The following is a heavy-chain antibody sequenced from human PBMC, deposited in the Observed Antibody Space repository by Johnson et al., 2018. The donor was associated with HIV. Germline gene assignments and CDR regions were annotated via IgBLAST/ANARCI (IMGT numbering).Heavy chain of an antibody. CDR1: GFTFSSYA. Sequence: QMQLVESGGGVVQPGRSLRLSCAPSGFTFSSYAMHWVRQAPGKGLEWVAVISSDESYIHYGDSVKGRFIVSKDNSKNTLYLQMSSLRAEDTAVYYCAREGAPSARDFGAFDIWGQGTMVTVSS. CDR3: AREGAPSARDFGAFDI. D-gene: IGHD1-26*01. J-gene: IGHJ3*02. V-gene: IGHV3-30*04. CDR2: ISSDESYI.